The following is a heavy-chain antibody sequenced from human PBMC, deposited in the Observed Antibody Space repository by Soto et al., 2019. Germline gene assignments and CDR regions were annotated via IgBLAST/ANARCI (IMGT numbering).Heavy chain of an antibody. CDR2: IYYSGIGRL. CDR1: GDSITNHY. V-gene: IGHV4-59*04. Sequence: PSETLSLTCTVSGDSITNHYWGWVRQPPSKDLEWIGTIYYSGIGRLYSNRALKSRLSMSADTSHNLFFWTLNSVTAADRAVYYCARHVPLCTTGDCDYLEVLFDPWGRGTLVTVCS. J-gene: IGHJ5*02. D-gene: IGHD2-21*02. CDR3: ARHVPLCTTGDCDYLEVLFDP.